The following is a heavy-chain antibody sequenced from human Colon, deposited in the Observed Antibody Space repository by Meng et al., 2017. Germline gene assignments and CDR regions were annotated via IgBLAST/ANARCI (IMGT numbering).Heavy chain of an antibody. D-gene: IGHD6-19*01. V-gene: IGHV4-30-4*01. CDR3: ARPPVAGTYSYWYFDL. Sequence: QVQLQESGPGLVKPSQTLSLTCTVSGGSLSSVNNQWSWIRQPPGKGPEYIGYIYYDGNTYYNPSLKSRVTISIDTSKNQFSLKLSSVTAADTAVYYCARPPVAGTYSYWYFDLWGRGTLVTVSS. CDR2: IYYDGNT. J-gene: IGHJ2*01. CDR1: GGSLSSVNNQ.